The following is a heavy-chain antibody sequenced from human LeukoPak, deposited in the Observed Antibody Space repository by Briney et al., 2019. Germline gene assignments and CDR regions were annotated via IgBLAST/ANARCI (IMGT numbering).Heavy chain of an antibody. CDR1: GFTFSSYA. V-gene: IGHV3-23*01. Sequence: GGSLRLSCAASGFTFSSYAMSWVRQAPGKGLEWVSAISGSGAGTHYADSVKGRFANSRDNSKNTLYLLMNSLRAEDTAVYYCAKDVGGPHFDYWGQGTLVTVSS. J-gene: IGHJ4*02. CDR3: AKDVGGPHFDY. CDR2: ISGSGAGT. D-gene: IGHD6-25*01.